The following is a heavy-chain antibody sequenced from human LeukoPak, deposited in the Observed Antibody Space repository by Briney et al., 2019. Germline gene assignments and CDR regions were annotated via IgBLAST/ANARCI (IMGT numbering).Heavy chain of an antibody. V-gene: IGHV1-2*02. CDR1: GYTFTGYY. J-gene: IGHJ5*02. Sequence: ASVKVSCKASGYTFTGYYMHWVRQAPGQGLEWMGWINPNSGGTNYAQKFQGRVTMTRDTSISTAYMELSRLRSDDTAVYYCARVMVREASGIVDWFDPWGQGTLVTVSS. D-gene: IGHD3-10*01. CDR2: INPNSGGT. CDR3: ARVMVREASGIVDWFDP.